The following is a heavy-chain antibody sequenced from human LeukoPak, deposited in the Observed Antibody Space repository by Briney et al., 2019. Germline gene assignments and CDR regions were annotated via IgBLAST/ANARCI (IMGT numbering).Heavy chain of an antibody. D-gene: IGHD3-3*01. J-gene: IGHJ5*02. Sequence: SETLSLTCTVSGGSISSYYWSWIRQPPGEGLEWIGYIYYSGSTNYNPSLKSRVTISVDTSKNQFSLKLSSVTAADTAVYYCARLGRFRNWFDPWGQGTLVTVSS. CDR1: GGSISSYY. CDR2: IYYSGST. V-gene: IGHV4-59*08. CDR3: ARLGRFRNWFDP.